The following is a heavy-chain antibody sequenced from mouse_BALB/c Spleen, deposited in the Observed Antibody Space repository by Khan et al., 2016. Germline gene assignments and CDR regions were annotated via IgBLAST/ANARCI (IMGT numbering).Heavy chain of an antibody. D-gene: IGHD2-1*01. CDR3: GRGGNYVNRYFDV. CDR1: GYSFTGYF. Sequence: VQLQQSGPELVKPGASVKISCKASGYSFTGYFMNWVKQSHGKSLEWIGRVNPYNGDTFYNQKFKGKASMTVAKYSTKANMELLSLTPEDSAVYDCGRGGNYVNRYFDVWGAETTVTVSS. J-gene: IGHJ1*01. V-gene: IGHV1-37*01. CDR2: VNPYNGDT.